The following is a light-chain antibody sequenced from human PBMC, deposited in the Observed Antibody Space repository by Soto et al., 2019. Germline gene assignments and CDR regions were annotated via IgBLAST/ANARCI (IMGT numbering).Light chain of an antibody. V-gene: IGKV1-5*03. CDR1: QSISSW. J-gene: IGKJ4*01. CDR3: QQYNSYSLT. Sequence: DIQLTQSRSTLSASVGDRVTITGLASQSISSWLAWYQQKPGKAPKLLIYKASSLESGVPSRFSGSGSGTEFTLTISSLQPDDFATYYCQQYNSYSLTFGGGTKVDI. CDR2: KAS.